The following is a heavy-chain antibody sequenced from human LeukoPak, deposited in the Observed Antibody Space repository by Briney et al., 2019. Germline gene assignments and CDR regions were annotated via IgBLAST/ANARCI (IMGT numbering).Heavy chain of an antibody. CDR1: GGSISNSGYY. CDR3: ARHGGRYYGSGSYYWFDP. D-gene: IGHD3-10*01. V-gene: IGHV4-39*07. Sequence: SETLSLTCTVSGGSISNSGYYWGWIRQPPGKGLEWIGSIYYLGTTYYYNPSLKSRVTILLDTSNNQFSLRLTSVTAADTAVYYCARHGGRYYGSGSYYWFDPWGQGTLVTVSS. CDR2: IYYLGTTY. J-gene: IGHJ5*02.